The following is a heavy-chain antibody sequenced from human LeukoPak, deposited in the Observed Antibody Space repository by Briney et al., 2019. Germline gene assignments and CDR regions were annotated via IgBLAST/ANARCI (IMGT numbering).Heavy chain of an antibody. D-gene: IGHD3-3*01. Sequence: ASVKVSCKASGYTFTGYYMHWVRQAPGQGLEWMGWINPNSGGTNYAQKFQGRVTMTRDTSISTAYMELSRLRSDDTAVYYCARGSVVLGILFLEPDDYWGQGTLVTVSS. CDR2: INPNSGGT. J-gene: IGHJ4*02. V-gene: IGHV1-2*02. CDR1: GYTFTGYY. CDR3: ARGSVVLGILFLEPDDY.